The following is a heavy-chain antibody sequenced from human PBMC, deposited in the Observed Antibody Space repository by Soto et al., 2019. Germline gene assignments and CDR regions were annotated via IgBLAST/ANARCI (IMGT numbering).Heavy chain of an antibody. V-gene: IGHV3-74*01. Sequence: GGSLRLSCAASGFTLGSQRIHWVRQPPGKGLEWGSRIDTDGGGTSYAGSVKGRFTISRDNSKNTLYLQMNSLRAEGTAVYYCARMGWAVAGSYYFDYWGQGTLVTVSS. CDR1: GFTLGSQR. J-gene: IGHJ4*02. D-gene: IGHD6-19*01. CDR3: ARMGWAVAGSYYFDY. CDR2: IDTDGGGT.